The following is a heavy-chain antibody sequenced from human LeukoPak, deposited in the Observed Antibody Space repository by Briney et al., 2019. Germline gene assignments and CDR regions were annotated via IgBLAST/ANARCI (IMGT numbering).Heavy chain of an antibody. Sequence: PGGSLRLSCAASGLTFSSSYMNWVRQAPGKGLEWVSVMYSGGSTYYADSVKGRFTISRDNSKNTVHLQMNSLRAEDTAVYYCARNPGNWGEVYHFDHWGQGTLVTVSS. CDR3: ARNPGNWGEVYHFDH. J-gene: IGHJ4*02. CDR2: MYSGGST. V-gene: IGHV3-53*01. D-gene: IGHD7-27*01. CDR1: GLTFSSSY.